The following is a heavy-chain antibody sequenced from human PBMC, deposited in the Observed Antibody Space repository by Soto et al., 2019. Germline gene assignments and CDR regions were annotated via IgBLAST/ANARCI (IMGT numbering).Heavy chain of an antibody. CDR1: GFTFSRFA. J-gene: IGHJ6*02. D-gene: IGHD3-16*01. Sequence: QVQLVESGGGVVQPGRSLRLSCAASGFTFSRFAMHWVRQAPGKGLEWVAVVSDDGRKKNYVDSVKGRLTISRDNSKHTLYLQVTSLGIEDTAVYYCAREDYARSVSIKYGMDVWGHGTTVIVSS. CDR3: AREDYARSVSIKYGMDV. V-gene: IGHV3-30*04. CDR2: VSDDGRKK.